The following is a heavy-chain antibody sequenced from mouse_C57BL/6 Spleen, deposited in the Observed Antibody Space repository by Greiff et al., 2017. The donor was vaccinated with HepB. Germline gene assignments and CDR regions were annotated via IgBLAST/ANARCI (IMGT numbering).Heavy chain of an antibody. CDR2: IHPNSGST. CDR3: ARYYGSSLGYFDV. D-gene: IGHD1-1*01. Sequence: QVHVKQSGAELVKPGASVKLSCKASGYTFTSYWMHWVKQRPGQGLEWIGMIHPNSGSTNYNEKFKSKATLTVDKSSSTAYMQLSSLTSEDSAVYYCARYYGSSLGYFDVWGTGTTVTVSS. J-gene: IGHJ1*03. V-gene: IGHV1-64*01. CDR1: GYTFTSYW.